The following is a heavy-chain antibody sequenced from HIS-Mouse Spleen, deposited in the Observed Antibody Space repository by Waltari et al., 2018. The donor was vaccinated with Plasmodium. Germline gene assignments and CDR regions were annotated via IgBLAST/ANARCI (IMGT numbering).Heavy chain of an antibody. CDR1: GGSISSYY. V-gene: IGHV4-59*01. CDR3: AREPYDILTGYYDAFDI. J-gene: IGHJ3*02. Sequence: QVQLQESGPGLVKPSETLSLTCTVSGGSISSYYWSWIRQPPGKGLEWIGYISSSGSTNYNPALQSRVTISVDTSKNQFSLKLSSVTAADTAVYYCAREPYDILTGYYDAFDIWGQGTMVTVSS. CDR2: ISSSGST. D-gene: IGHD3-9*01.